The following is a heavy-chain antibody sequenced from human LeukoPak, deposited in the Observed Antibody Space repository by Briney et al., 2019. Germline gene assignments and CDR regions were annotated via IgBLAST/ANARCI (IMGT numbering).Heavy chain of an antibody. V-gene: IGHV3-15*01. Sequence: GGSLRLSCAASGFTFSSYWMRWVRQAPGKGLEGVGRIKSKTDGGTTDYAAHVNGRITISRDDSKTTLYLQMNSLKTEDTAVYYCTTGTPPALELRKGAFDIWGQGTMVTVSS. J-gene: IGHJ3*02. D-gene: IGHD1-7*01. CDR2: IKSKTDGGTT. CDR3: TTGTPPALELRKGAFDI. CDR1: GFTFSSYW.